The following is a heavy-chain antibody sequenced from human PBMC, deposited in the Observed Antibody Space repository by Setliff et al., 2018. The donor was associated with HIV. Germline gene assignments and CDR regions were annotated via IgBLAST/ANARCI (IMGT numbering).Heavy chain of an antibody. CDR2: ISAYHHKT. CDR3: ARCRPRSYDDILTGFGRFDY. CDR1: GYTFKSYG. Sequence: ASVKVSCKASGYTFKSYGITWVRQAPGQGLEWMGWISAYHHKTNYAQKLQGRVTMTTDTSTSTAYMELRSLRSDDTAVYYCARCRPRSYDDILTGFGRFDYWGQGSLVTVSS. J-gene: IGHJ4*02. D-gene: IGHD3-9*01. V-gene: IGHV1-18*01.